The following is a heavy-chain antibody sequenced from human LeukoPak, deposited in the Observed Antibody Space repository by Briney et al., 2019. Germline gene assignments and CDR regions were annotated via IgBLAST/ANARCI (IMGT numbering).Heavy chain of an antibody. V-gene: IGHV3-11*01. D-gene: IGHD5-18*01. J-gene: IGHJ4*02. Sequence: PGGSLRLSCAASGFTFSDYYLSWIRQAPGKGLEWVSYISSSGSTINYADSVKGRFTISRDNAKNSLYLQMNSLRAEDTAVYYCARGPDTAMVSDYWGQGTLVTVSS. CDR2: ISSSGSTI. CDR1: GFTFSDYY. CDR3: ARGPDTAMVSDY.